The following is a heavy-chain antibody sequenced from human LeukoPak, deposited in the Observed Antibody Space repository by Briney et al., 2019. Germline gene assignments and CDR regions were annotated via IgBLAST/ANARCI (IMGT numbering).Heavy chain of an antibody. J-gene: IGHJ4*02. CDR2: IKQDGSEK. V-gene: IGHV3-7*01. CDR3: ARDLVERTVLLWFGEGPDY. D-gene: IGHD3-10*01. CDR1: GFTFRSYW. Sequence: PGGSLRLSCAASGFTFRSYWMSWVRQAPGKGLEWVANIKQDGSEKYYVDSVKGRFTISRDNSKNTLYLQMNSLRAEDAAVYYCARDLVERTVLLWFGEGPDYWGQGTLVTVSS.